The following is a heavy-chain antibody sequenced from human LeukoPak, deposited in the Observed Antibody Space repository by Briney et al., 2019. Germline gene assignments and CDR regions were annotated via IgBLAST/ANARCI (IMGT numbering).Heavy chain of an antibody. D-gene: IGHD4-17*01. CDR1: GGTFTSYA. CDR2: IIPIFGTA. J-gene: IGHJ4*02. CDR3: ARTDYGDYDYY. V-gene: IGHV1-69*06. Sequence: SVKVSCKASGGTFTSYAISWVRQAPGQGLEWMGRIIPIFGTANYAQKFQGRVTITADKSTSTAYMELSSLRSEDTAVYYCARTDYGDYDYYWGQGTLVTVSS.